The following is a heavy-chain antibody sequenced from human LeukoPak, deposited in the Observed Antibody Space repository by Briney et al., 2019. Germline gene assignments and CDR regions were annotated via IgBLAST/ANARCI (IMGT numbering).Heavy chain of an antibody. CDR2: IYYSGST. CDR1: GGSISSYY. V-gene: IGHV4-59*08. CDR3: ARHSYVLPYYYGSGSHPDY. D-gene: IGHD3-10*01. Sequence: SETLSLTCTVSGGSISSYYWSWIRQPPGKGLEWIGYIYYSGSTNYNPSLKSRVTISVDTSKNQFSLKLSSVTAADTAVYYCARHSYVLPYYYGSGSHPDYWGQGTLVTVSS. J-gene: IGHJ4*02.